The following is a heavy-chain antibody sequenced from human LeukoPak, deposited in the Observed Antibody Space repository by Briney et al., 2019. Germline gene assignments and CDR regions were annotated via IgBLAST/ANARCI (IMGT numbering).Heavy chain of an antibody. CDR1: GGSISSGSYY. J-gene: IGHJ5*02. CDR3: ARDVNIVVVPAARDNWFDP. CDR2: IYTSGST. V-gene: IGHV4-61*02. Sequence: SETLSLTCTVSGGSISSGSYYWSWIRQPAGKGLEWIGRIYTSGSTNYNPSLKSRVTISVDTSKNQFSLKLSSVTAADTAVYYCARDVNIVVVPAARDNWFDPWGQGTLVTVSS. D-gene: IGHD2-2*01.